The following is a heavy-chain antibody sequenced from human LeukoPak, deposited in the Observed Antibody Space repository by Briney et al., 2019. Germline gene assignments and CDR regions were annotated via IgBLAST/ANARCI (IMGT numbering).Heavy chain of an antibody. Sequence: GSSVKVSCKASGGTFTSYAISWVRQAPGQGLEWMGGNIPIFGTANYAQKFQGRVTITADESTSTAYMELSSLRSEDTAVYYCASQAKRRDGYEYWGQGTLVTVSS. CDR1: GGTFTSYA. J-gene: IGHJ4*02. V-gene: IGHV1-69*01. D-gene: IGHD5-24*01. CDR3: ASQAKRRDGYEY. CDR2: NIPIFGTA.